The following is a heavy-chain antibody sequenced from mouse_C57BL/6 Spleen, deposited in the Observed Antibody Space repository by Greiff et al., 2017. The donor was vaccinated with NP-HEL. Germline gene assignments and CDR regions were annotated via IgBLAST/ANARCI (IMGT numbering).Heavy chain of an antibody. CDR2: ISSGGSYT. D-gene: IGHD1-1*01. CDR1: GFTFSSYG. V-gene: IGHV5-6*01. Sequence: EVQLMESGGDLVKPGGSLKLSCAASGFTFSSYGMSWVRQTPDKRLEWVATISSGGSYTYYPDSVKGRFTISRDNAKNTLYLQMSSLKSEDTAMYYCARQGITTVVAPFDYWGQGTTLTVSS. J-gene: IGHJ2*01. CDR3: ARQGITTVVAPFDY.